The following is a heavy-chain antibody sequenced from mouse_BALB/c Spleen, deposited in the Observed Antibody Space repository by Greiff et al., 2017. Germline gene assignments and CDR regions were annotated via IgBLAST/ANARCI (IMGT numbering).Heavy chain of an antibody. CDR2: ISYSGST. Sequence: EVKLMESGPGLVKPSQSLSLTCTVTGYSITSDYAWNWIRQFPGNKLEWMGYISYSGSTSYNPSLKSRISITRDTSKNQFFLQLNSVTTEDTATYYCARGNDGDYWGQGTTLTVSS. CDR1: GYSITSDYA. J-gene: IGHJ2*01. D-gene: IGHD2-12*01. V-gene: IGHV3-2*02. CDR3: ARGNDGDY.